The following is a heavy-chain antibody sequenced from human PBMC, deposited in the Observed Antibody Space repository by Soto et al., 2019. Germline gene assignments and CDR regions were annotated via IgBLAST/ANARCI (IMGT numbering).Heavy chain of an antibody. J-gene: IGHJ6*02. CDR1: GGTLSSYA. Sequence: SVKVSCKASGGTLSSYAISWVREAPGQGLEWMGGIIPIFGTANYAQKFQGRVTITADESTSTAYMELSSLRSEDTAVYYCARGQLVHPYYYGMDVWGQGTTVTVSS. V-gene: IGHV1-69*01. CDR3: ARGQLVHPYYYGMDV. CDR2: IIPIFGTA. D-gene: IGHD6-6*01.